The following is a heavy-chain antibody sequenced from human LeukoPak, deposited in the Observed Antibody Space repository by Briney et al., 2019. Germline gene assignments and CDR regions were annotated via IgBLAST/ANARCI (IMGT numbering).Heavy chain of an antibody. D-gene: IGHD2-21*02. V-gene: IGHV1-2*02. Sequence: GASVKVSCKASGYTFTGYYMHWVRQAPGQGLEWMGWINPNSGGTNYAQKFQGRVTMTRDTSISTAYMELSRLRSDDTAVYYCASGTVVTAIRMKVRSYSGFDYWGQGTLVTVSS. CDR2: INPNSGGT. CDR1: GYTFTGYY. J-gene: IGHJ4*02. CDR3: ASGTVVTAIRMKVRSYSGFDY.